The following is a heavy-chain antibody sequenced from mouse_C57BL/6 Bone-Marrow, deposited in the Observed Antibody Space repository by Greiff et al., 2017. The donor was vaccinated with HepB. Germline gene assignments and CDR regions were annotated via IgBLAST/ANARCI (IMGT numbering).Heavy chain of an antibody. D-gene: IGHD2-4*01. CDR3: ARRIYYDYAFDY. Sequence: QVQLQQSGPELVKPGASVKISCKASGYAFSSSWMNWVKQRPGKGLEWIGRIYPGDGDTNYNGKFKGKATLTADTSSSTAYMQLSSLTSEDSAVYFCARRIYYDYAFDYWGQGTTLTVSS. CDR2: IYPGDGDT. CDR1: GYAFSSSW. J-gene: IGHJ2*01. V-gene: IGHV1-82*01.